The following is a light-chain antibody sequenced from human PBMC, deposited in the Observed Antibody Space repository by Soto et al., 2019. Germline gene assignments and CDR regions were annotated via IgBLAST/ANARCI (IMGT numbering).Light chain of an antibody. CDR3: QRCYSSIT. CDR1: QSINNY. CDR2: AAS. J-gene: IGKJ5*01. Sequence: ISTSQCPSYLSASVADRVTITYQANQSINNYLNWYQQKPGKATKLLIYAASIFQSGVSSWFRGSGSGTDFSLTSSILQPENFTTYYCQRCYSSITFGQGTRLEIK. V-gene: IGKV1-39*01.